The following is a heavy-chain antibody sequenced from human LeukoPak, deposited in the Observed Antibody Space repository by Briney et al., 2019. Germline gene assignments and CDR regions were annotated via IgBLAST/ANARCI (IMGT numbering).Heavy chain of an antibody. V-gene: IGHV3-23*01. J-gene: IGHJ5*02. CDR2: ISGSGGST. CDR3: ASAGYCSSTSCPLPRDWFDP. D-gene: IGHD2-2*01. Sequence: GGSLRLSCAASGFTFSDYAISWVRQAPGKGLEWVTVISGSGGSTYYADSVKGRFTISRDNSKNTLYLQMNSLRAEDTAVYYCASAGYCSSTSCPLPRDWFDPWGQGTLVTVSS. CDR1: GFTFSDYA.